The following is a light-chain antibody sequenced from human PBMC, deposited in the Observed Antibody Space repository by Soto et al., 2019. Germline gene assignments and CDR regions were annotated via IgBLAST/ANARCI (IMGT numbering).Light chain of an antibody. J-gene: IGKJ4*01. Sequence: DIQMTQSPSSLSASVGDRVTITCRASQSISSHLNWYQQKPGKAPKLLIYAASSLQSGVPSRFSGSGSGTDFTLTISSLQPEDFASYYCQQNYGTPLTFGGGTKVDIK. CDR1: QSISSH. V-gene: IGKV1-39*01. CDR2: AAS. CDR3: QQNYGTPLT.